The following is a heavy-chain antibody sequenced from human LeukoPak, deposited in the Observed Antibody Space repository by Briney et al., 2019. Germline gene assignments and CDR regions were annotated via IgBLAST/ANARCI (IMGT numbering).Heavy chain of an antibody. V-gene: IGHV3-11*01. Sequence: GGPLTLPCAASGFTFRDYYMSWIRQAPGEALEWLSYINIGGTNTHYADSVKGRFTISRDNAKKSLYLEMNNLRAEDTAVYYCATDGAGFDTWGRGVLVTVSS. CDR1: GFTFRDYY. CDR3: ATDGAGFDT. CDR2: INIGGTNT. J-gene: IGHJ5*02.